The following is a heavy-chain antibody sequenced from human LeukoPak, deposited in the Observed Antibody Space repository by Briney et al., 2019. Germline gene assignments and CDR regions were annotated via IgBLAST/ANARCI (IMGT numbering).Heavy chain of an antibody. D-gene: IGHD5-24*01. CDR3: AKDQRWLQYTGDAFDI. CDR1: GFTFSSYG. Sequence: GGSLRLSCAASGFTFSSYGMSWVRQAPGKGLEWVSAISGSGGSTYYADSVKGRFTISRDNSKNTLYLQMNSLRAEDTAVYYCAKDQRWLQYTGDAFDIWGQGTMVTVSS. J-gene: IGHJ3*02. V-gene: IGHV3-23*01. CDR2: ISGSGGST.